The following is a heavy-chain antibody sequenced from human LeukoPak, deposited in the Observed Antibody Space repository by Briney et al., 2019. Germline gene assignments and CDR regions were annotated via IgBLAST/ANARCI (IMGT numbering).Heavy chain of an antibody. J-gene: IGHJ6*04. Sequence: GESLRLSCAASGFTFSSYAMHWVRQAPGKGLEYVSAISSNGGSTYYANSVKGRFTISRDNSKNTLYLQMGSLRAEDMAVYYCAREGLPMVPPSRMDVWGKGTTVTVSS. D-gene: IGHD4/OR15-4a*01. CDR3: AREGLPMVPPSRMDV. CDR2: ISSNGGST. V-gene: IGHV3-64*01. CDR1: GFTFSSYA.